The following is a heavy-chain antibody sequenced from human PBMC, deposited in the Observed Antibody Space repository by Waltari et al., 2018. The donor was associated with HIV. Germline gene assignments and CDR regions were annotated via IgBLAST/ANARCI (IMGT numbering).Heavy chain of an antibody. D-gene: IGHD6-19*01. CDR2: IRSDTDTI. CDR3: ARLKYSSGFFDY. V-gene: IGHV3-11*01. Sequence: QVQLVESGGGLVNPGGSLRLPCATSGFTFSAYSLTWIRQAPGKGLEWVSYIRSDTDTIYYADSVKGRFTISRDNAKNSLYLQMNRLSVEDTAVYYCARLKYSSGFFDYWGQGALVTVSS. J-gene: IGHJ4*02. CDR1: GFTFSAYS.